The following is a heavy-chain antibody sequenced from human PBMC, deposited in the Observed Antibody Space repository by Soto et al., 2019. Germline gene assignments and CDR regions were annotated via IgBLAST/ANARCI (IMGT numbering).Heavy chain of an antibody. V-gene: IGHV1-69*12. CDR1: GGAFSDYA. D-gene: IGHD2-15*01. J-gene: IGHJ6*02. CDR2: IMPIFRAP. Sequence: QVQLVQSGAEVKKPGSSVKVSCKASGGAFSDYAFSWVRQAPGQGLEWLGGIMPIFRAPDYAQKFQGRVTIPADEFTRTAYMERNSLRSEDTAVYYCASWLKGPDIGNYYYGMDVWGQGTTVTVS. CDR3: ASWLKGPDIGNYYYGMDV.